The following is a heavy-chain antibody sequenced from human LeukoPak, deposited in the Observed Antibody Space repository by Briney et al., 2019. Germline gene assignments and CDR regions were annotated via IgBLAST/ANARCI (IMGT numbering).Heavy chain of an antibody. J-gene: IGHJ3*02. CDR2: IYYSGRT. D-gene: IGHD3-22*01. V-gene: IGHV4-39*07. CDR1: GGSISSSTLY. CDR3: ATDSWSRDAFDI. Sequence: SETLSLTCTVSGGSISSSTLYWGWIRQPPGKGLEWIGSIYYSGRTYYNPSLKSRVTISIDTSKNQFSLKLSSVTAADTAVYYCATDSWSRDAFDIWGQGTMVTVSS.